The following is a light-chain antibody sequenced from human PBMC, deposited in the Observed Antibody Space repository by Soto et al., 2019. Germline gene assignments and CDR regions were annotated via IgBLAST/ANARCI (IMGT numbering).Light chain of an antibody. CDR3: QQVKSFPYT. CDR2: ATS. V-gene: IGKV1D-12*01. Sequence: GDRVPITCRASQDINSWLAWYQQKPGKAPTLLIYATSTLQTGVPLRFSGSGSGADFILTISSLQPEDFATYYCQQVKSFPYTFGQGTKLEIK. J-gene: IGKJ2*01. CDR1: QDINSW.